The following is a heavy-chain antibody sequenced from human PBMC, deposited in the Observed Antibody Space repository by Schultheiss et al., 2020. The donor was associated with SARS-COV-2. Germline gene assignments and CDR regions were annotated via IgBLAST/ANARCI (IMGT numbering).Heavy chain of an antibody. CDR3: ARGRTSWSLGVVDA. J-gene: IGHJ5*02. CDR1: GFTFSSYD. CDR2: IGTAGDT. V-gene: IGHV3-13*01. Sequence: GGSLRLSCAASGFTFSSYDMHWVRQATGKGLEWVSAIGTAGDTYYPGSVKGRFTISRDDAKNSVYLQMDSLRAEDTAVYYCARGRTSWSLGVVDAWGQGTLVTVSS. D-gene: IGHD2-2*01.